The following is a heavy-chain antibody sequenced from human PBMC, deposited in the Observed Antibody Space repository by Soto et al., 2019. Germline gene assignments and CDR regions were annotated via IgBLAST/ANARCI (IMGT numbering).Heavy chain of an antibody. V-gene: IGHV4-59*12. D-gene: IGHD3-22*01. J-gene: IGHJ5*02. CDR2: IYYSGST. CDR1: GGSISSYY. Sequence: SETLSLTCTVAGGSISSYYWSWIRQPPGKGLEWIGYIYYSGSTNYNPSLKSRVTISVDTSKNSLYLQMNSLRAEDTAVYYCARENYYYDSNGYYRPWGQGTLVTVSS. CDR3: ARENYYYDSNGYYRP.